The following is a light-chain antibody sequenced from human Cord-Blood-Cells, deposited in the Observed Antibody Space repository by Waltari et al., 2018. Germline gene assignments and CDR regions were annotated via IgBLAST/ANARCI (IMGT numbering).Light chain of an antibody. CDR3: QAWDSSTVV. CDR1: KLGDKY. Sequence: SYELTQPPSVSVSPGQTASITCSGDKLGDKYACWYQQKPGQSPVLVIDQDSKRPSGIPERFSGSNSGNTDTLTISGTQAMDEADYYCQAWDSSTVVFGGGTKLTVL. CDR2: QDS. V-gene: IGLV3-1*01. J-gene: IGLJ2*01.